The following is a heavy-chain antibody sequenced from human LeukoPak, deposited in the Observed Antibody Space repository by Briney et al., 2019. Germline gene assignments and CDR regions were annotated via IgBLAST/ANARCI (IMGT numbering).Heavy chain of an antibody. CDR3: SRIKYGGNSGYHFDQ. V-gene: IGHV3-23*05. J-gene: IGHJ4*02. Sequence: GRSLRLSCSASGFTFNFFAMSWIRQAPGKRLEWVSTISDSGSDASYADSVRGRFTISRDNSKNIVYLQMHSLRVYDSAVYYSSRIKYGGNSGYHFDQWGQGTLVTVSS. CDR1: GFTFNFFA. D-gene: IGHD4-23*01. CDR2: ISDSGSDA.